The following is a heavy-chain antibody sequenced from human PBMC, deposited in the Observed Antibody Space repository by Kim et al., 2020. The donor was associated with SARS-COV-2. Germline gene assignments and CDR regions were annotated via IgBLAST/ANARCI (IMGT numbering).Heavy chain of an antibody. CDR1: GFTFRNYV. Sequence: GGSLRLSCTASGFTFRNYVMSWVRQAPGKGLEWVSAISGSGGSTYYADSVKGRFTISRDNSKNTLYLQMNSLRAEDTAVYYCAKDPFYDFWSGYYFDYWGQGTLVPVSS. J-gene: IGHJ4*02. D-gene: IGHD3-3*01. CDR2: ISGSGGST. CDR3: AKDPFYDFWSGYYFDY. V-gene: IGHV3-23*01.